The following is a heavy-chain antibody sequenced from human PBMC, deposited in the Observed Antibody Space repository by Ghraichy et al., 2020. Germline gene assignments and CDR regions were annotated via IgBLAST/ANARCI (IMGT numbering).Heavy chain of an antibody. CDR1: GFTFSGSA. Sequence: GGSLRLSCAASGFTFSGSAMHWVRQASGKGLEWVGRIRSKANSYATAYAASVKGRFTISRDDSKNTAYLQMNSLKTEDTAVYYCTRQRLNDYDYIWGRISDWYFDLWGRGTLVTVSS. CDR2: IRSKANSYAT. D-gene: IGHD3-16*01. CDR3: TRQRLNDYDYIWGRISDWYFDL. V-gene: IGHV3-73*01. J-gene: IGHJ2*01.